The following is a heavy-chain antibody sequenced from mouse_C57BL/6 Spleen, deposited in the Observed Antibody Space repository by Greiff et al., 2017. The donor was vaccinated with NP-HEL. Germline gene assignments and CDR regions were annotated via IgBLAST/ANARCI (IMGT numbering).Heavy chain of an antibody. CDR2: INPNNGGT. D-gene: IGHD3-2*02. J-gene: IGHJ3*01. CDR3: ARLDSSGYGLFAY. Sequence: EVQLQQSGPELVKPGASVKIPCKASGYTFTDYNMDWVKQSHGKSLEWIGDINPNNGGTIYNQKFKGKATLTVDKSSSTAYMELRSLTSEDTAVYYCARLDSSGYGLFAYWGQGTLVTVSA. CDR1: GYTFTDYN. V-gene: IGHV1-18*01.